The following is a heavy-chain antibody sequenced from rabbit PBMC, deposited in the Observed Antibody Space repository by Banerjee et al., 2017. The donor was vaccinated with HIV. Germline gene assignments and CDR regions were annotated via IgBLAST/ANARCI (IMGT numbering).Heavy chain of an antibody. D-gene: IGHD6-1*01. J-gene: IGHJ4*01. Sequence: QSLEESGGDLVKPGASLTLTCTASGFSFSNSYYMCWVRQAPGKGLEWIACIYAGSSGTTYYASWAKGRFTISKTSSTTVTLQMTSLTAADTATYFCARSVGGSVSVGYVLWGPGTLVTVS. CDR1: GFSFSNSYY. CDR3: ARSVGGSVSVGYVL. CDR2: IYAGSSGTT. V-gene: IGHV1S40*01.